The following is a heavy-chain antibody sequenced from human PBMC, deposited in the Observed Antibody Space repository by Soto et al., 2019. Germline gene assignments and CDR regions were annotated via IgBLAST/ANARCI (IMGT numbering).Heavy chain of an antibody. CDR2: IWYDGSNK. CDR3: ARERTIFGVVNFDY. V-gene: IGHV3-33*01. D-gene: IGHD3-3*01. Sequence: PGGSLRLSCAASGFTFSSYGMHWVRQAPGKGLEWVAVIWYDGSNKYYADSVKGRFTISRDNSKNTLYLQMNSLRAEDTAVYYCARERTIFGVVNFDYWGQGTLVTVSS. J-gene: IGHJ4*02. CDR1: GFTFSSYG.